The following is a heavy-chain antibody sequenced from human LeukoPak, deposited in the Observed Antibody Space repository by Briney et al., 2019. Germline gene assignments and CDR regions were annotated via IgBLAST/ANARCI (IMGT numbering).Heavy chain of an antibody. CDR1: GFTFSSYR. D-gene: IGHD6-19*01. CDR3: ARVGRAGFDY. Sequence: PGGSLRLSCAASGFTFSSYRMSWVRQAPGKGLEWVASIKQDGSEKYYVDSVKGRFTISRDNAKNSLYLQMNSLRAEDTAVYYCARVGRAGFDYWGQGTLVTVSS. CDR2: IKQDGSEK. V-gene: IGHV3-7*01. J-gene: IGHJ4*02.